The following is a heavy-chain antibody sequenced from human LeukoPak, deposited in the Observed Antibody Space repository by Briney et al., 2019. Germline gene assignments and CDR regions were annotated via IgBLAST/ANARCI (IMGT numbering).Heavy chain of an antibody. CDR1: GGSISSYY. Sequence: KPSETLSLTCTVSGGSISSYYWSWIRQPPGKGLEWIGYIYYSGSTNYSPSLKSRVTISVDTSKNQFSLKLSSVTAADTAVYYCASTSYDFWSGYSPLGYWGQGTLVTVSS. D-gene: IGHD3-3*01. CDR3: ASTSYDFWSGYSPLGY. J-gene: IGHJ4*02. CDR2: IYYSGST. V-gene: IGHV4-59*01.